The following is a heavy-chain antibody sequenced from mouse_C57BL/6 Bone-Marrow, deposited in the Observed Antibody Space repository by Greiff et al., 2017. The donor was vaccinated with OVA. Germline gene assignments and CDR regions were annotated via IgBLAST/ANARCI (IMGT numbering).Heavy chain of an antibody. CDR2: IDPETGGT. J-gene: IGHJ2*01. CDR3: TRGLRRFDY. V-gene: IGHV1-15*01. Sequence: VNVVESGAELVRPGASVTLSCKASGYTFTDYEMHWVKQTPVHGLEWIGAIDPETGGTAYNQKFKGKAILTADKSSSTAYMELRSLTSEDSAVYYCTRGLRRFDYWGQGTTLTVSS. CDR1: GYTFTDYE. D-gene: IGHD3-2*02.